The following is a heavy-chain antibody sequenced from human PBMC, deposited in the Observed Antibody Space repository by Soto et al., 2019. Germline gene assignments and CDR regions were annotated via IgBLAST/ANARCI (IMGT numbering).Heavy chain of an antibody. J-gene: IGHJ4*02. D-gene: IGHD2-15*01. Sequence: QIQLVESGGGVVQPGRSLRLSCAASGFTFSTYTLHWVRQAPGKGPEWVALTSYDGNIQYYADSVKGRFTISRDNSKNTLDLQMDSLRPEDTAVYYCATLRGVAPHSGSPLDSWGQGTLVTVSS. CDR3: ATLRGVAPHSGSPLDS. CDR2: TSYDGNIQ. V-gene: IGHV3-30-3*01. CDR1: GFTFSTYT.